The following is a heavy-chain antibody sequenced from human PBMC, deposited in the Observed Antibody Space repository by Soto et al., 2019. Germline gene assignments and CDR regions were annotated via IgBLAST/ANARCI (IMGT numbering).Heavy chain of an antibody. CDR2: INDSGSI. CDR3: ARESHDILTGPTWVWCLAL. J-gene: IGHJ2*01. D-gene: IGHD3-9*01. V-gene: IGHV4-34*01. Sequence: QVQLQQWGAGPLRPLETLSLTCGVSGGSFSGYYWAWIRQSPGKGLAWIGEINDSGSINYNPSLKSRVSISVETSKSHYSLSLRSVTAAETAVYYCARESHDILTGPTWVWCLALWGRGTLVTVSS. CDR1: GGSFSGYY.